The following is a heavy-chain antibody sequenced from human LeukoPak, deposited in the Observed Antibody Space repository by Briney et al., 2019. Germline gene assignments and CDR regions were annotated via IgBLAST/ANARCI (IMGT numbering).Heavy chain of an antibody. CDR2: ISGSGGST. D-gene: IGHD3-3*01. Sequence: PGGSLRLSCAASGFTFSSYAMSWVRQAPGKGLEWVSAISGSGGSTYYADSVKGRFTISRDNSKNTLYLQMNSLRTEDTAVYYCARGINDFWSGYIYYYGMDIWGQGTTVTVSS. J-gene: IGHJ6*02. CDR3: ARGINDFWSGYIYYYGMDI. CDR1: GFTFSSYA. V-gene: IGHV3-23*01.